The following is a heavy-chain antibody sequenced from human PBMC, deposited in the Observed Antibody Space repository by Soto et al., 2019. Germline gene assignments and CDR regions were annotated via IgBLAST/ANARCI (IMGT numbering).Heavy chain of an antibody. D-gene: IGHD5-18*01. CDR2: IYYSRST. CDR3: ERERMQLWLFDQPRGAFDI. V-gene: IGHV4-31*03. CDR1: GGSISSGGYY. Sequence: QVQLQESGPGLVKPSQTLSLTCTVSGGSISSGGYYWSWLRQHPGKVLEWIGYIYYSRSTYYNPSLKSRVTISVDTSKNQLSLKLSSVTAADTAVYYCERERMQLWLFDQPRGAFDIWGQGTIVTVSS. J-gene: IGHJ3*02.